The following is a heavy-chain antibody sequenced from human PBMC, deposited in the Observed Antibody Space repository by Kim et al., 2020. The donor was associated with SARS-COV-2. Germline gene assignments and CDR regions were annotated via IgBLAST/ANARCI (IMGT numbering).Heavy chain of an antibody. J-gene: IGHJ3*02. D-gene: IGHD3-3*01. V-gene: IGHV3-11*01. CDR3: ARTIFGVVLEAFDM. Sequence: GGSLRLSCAASGFTFSDYYMSWIRQAPGKGLEWVSYVTSSDSTIYYADSVKGRFTISRDNAKNSLYLQMNSLRAEDTAVYYCARTIFGVVLEAFDMWGQGTMVAVSS. CDR1: GFTFSDYY. CDR2: VTSSDSTI.